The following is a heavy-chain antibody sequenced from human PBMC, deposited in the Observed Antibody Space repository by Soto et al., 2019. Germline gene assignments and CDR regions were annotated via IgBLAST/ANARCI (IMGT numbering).Heavy chain of an antibody. CDR1: GVSISSGNW. CDR3: ARLVYDTRLNYMYFDF. Sequence: SETLSLACAVSGVSISSGNWWTWVRQTPQRGLEYIGEIFHDGTANYYPSFERRVAISVDTSKNQFSLKLTSVTAADTAIYFCARLVYDTRLNYMYFDFWGQGALVT. CDR2: IFHDGTA. J-gene: IGHJ4*02. D-gene: IGHD3-10*01. V-gene: IGHV4-4*02.